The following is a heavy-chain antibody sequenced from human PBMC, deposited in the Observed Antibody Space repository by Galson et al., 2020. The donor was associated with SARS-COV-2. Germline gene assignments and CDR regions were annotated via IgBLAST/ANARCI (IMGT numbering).Heavy chain of an antibody. Sequence: GGSLRLSCAASGFTFSSYGMHWVRQAPGKGLEWVAVISYDGSNKYYADSVKGRFTISRDNSKNTLYLQMNSLRAEDTAVYYCAKDLLPARGYSAYYYYGMDVWGQGTTVTVSS. CDR1: GFTFSSYG. V-gene: IGHV3-30*18. CDR2: ISYDGSNK. J-gene: IGHJ6*02. CDR3: AKDLLPARGYSAYYYYGMDV. D-gene: IGHD6-13*01.